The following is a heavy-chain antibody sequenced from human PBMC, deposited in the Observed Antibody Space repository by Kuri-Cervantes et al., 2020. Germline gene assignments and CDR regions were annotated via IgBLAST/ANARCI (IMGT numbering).Heavy chain of an antibody. CDR2: MNPNSGNT. CDR1: GYTFTSYD. J-gene: IGHJ6*02. CDR3: ATGYSSGWLPGVGMDV. D-gene: IGHD6-19*01. V-gene: IGHV1-8*01. Sequence: ASVKVSCKASGYTFTSYDINWVRQATGQGLEWMGWMNPNSGNTGYAQKFQGRVTMTRNTSISTAYMELSSLRPDDTAVYYCATGYSSGWLPGVGMDVWGQGTTVTVSS.